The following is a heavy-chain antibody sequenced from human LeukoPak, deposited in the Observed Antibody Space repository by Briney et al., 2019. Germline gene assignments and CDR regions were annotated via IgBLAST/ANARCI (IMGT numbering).Heavy chain of an antibody. Sequence: PGGSLRLSCAASGFTFSSYAMSWVRQAPGKGLEWVSAISGSGGSTYYADSVKGRFTISRDNSKNTLYLQMNSLRGEDTAVYYCAKDLYGYVSNWFDPWGQGTLVTVSS. V-gene: IGHV3-23*01. J-gene: IGHJ5*02. CDR1: GFTFSSYA. CDR2: ISGSGGST. CDR3: AKDLYGYVSNWFDP. D-gene: IGHD5-12*01.